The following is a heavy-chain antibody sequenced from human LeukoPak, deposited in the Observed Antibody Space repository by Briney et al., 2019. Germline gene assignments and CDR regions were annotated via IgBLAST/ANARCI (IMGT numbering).Heavy chain of an antibody. Sequence: GGSLRLSCAASGFTFSSYAMHWVRQAPGKGLEWVAVISYDGSNKYYADSVKGRFTISRDNSKNTLYLQMNSLRAEDTAVYYCARAAGSSWYGDFDYWGQGTLATVSS. D-gene: IGHD6-13*01. CDR1: GFTFSSYA. J-gene: IGHJ4*02. CDR3: ARAAGSSWYGDFDY. V-gene: IGHV3-30-3*01. CDR2: ISYDGSNK.